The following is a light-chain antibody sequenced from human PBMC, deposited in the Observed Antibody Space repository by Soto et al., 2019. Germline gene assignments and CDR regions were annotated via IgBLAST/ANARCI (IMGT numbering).Light chain of an antibody. CDR2: DVS. Sequence: QSVLTQPRSVSGSPGQSVTISCTGTSSDVGAYISVSWYQQHPGKAPKVMIYDVSKRPSGVPDRFSGSKSGNTASLTISGLQAEDEADYYCCSYAGSYTWVFGGGTQLTVL. CDR1: SSDVGAYIS. J-gene: IGLJ3*02. CDR3: CSYAGSYTWV. V-gene: IGLV2-11*01.